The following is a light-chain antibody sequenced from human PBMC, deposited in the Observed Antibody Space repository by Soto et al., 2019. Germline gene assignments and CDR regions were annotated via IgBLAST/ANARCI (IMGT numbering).Light chain of an antibody. Sequence: DIQMNQSPSSLSASVGDRVTITCRASQSISSYLNWYQQKPGKAPKLLIYAASSLQSGVPSRVSGSGSGTDFTLTISSLQPEDFATYYCQQSYSTPPVTFGGGNKVEIK. CDR3: QQSYSTPPVT. CDR1: QSISSY. J-gene: IGKJ4*01. V-gene: IGKV1-39*01. CDR2: AAS.